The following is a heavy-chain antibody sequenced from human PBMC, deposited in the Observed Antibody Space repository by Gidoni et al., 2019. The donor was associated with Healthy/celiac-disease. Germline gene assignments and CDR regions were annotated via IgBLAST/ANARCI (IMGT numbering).Heavy chain of an antibody. CDR1: GGSLSSGGYY. Sequence: QVQLQESGPGLVKPSQTLSLTCTVPGGSLSSGGYYWSWIRQHPGKGLEWIGYIYYSGSTYYNPSLKSRVTISVDTSKNQFSLKLSSVTAADTAVYYCARGPLWDLTTFDYWGQGTLVTVSS. V-gene: IGHV4-31*03. J-gene: IGHJ4*02. CDR2: IYYSGST. CDR3: ARGPLWDLTTFDY. D-gene: IGHD4-17*01.